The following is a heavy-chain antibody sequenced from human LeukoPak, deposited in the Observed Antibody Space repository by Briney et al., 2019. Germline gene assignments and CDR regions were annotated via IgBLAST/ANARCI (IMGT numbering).Heavy chain of an antibody. Sequence: ASVKVSCKASGYTFTSYYMHWVRQAPGQGLEWMGIINPSGGSTSYAQKFQGRVTMTRDTSTSTVYMELSSLRSEDTAVYYCATDLRQAAAAGSLDAFDIWGQGKMVTVSS. CDR1: GYTFTSYY. V-gene: IGHV1-46*01. CDR3: ATDLRQAAAAGSLDAFDI. J-gene: IGHJ3*02. D-gene: IGHD6-13*01. CDR2: INPSGGST.